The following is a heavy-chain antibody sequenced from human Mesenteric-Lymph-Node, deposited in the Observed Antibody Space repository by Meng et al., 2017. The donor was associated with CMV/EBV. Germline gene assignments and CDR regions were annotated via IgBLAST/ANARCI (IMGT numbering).Heavy chain of an antibody. J-gene: IGHJ4*02. CDR1: GFTFDDYA. Sequence: LKISCAASGFTFDDYAMHWVRQAPGKGLEWVSGISWNSGSIGYADSVKGRFTISRDNAKNSLYLQMNSLRAEDSAVYYCARSQRASTYSPFDYRGQGTLVTVSS. CDR3: ARSQRASTYSPFDY. CDR2: ISWNSGSI. D-gene: IGHD5-12*01. V-gene: IGHV3-9*01.